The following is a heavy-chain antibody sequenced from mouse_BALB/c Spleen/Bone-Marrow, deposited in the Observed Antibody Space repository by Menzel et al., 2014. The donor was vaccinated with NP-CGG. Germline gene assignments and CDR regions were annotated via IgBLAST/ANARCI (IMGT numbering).Heavy chain of an antibody. CDR3: ARPYYRYLYFDY. CDR2: INPDSSTI. CDR1: GFDFSRYW. J-gene: IGHJ2*01. V-gene: IGHV4-1*02. Sequence: EVMLVESGGGLVQPGGSLKLSCAASGFDFSRYWMNWVRQAPGKGLEWIGEINPDSSTINHTPFLKDKFIISRDNAKNTLYLQMSKVRSEDTALYYCARPYYRYLYFDYWGQGTTLTVSS. D-gene: IGHD2-14*01.